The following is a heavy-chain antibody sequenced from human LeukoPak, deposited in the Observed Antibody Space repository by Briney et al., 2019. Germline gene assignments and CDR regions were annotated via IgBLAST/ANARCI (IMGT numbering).Heavy chain of an antibody. CDR1: GYIYRNYG. V-gene: IGHV1-18*01. CDR2: VSNYNGDT. CDR3: ARITYGANYVDY. Sequence: ASVKVSCKASGYIYRNYGISWVRQAPGQGLERMGWVSNYNGDTKYAQKLQGRVTMSTDTSTSTAYLDLRSLRSDDTAVYYCARITYGANYVDYWGQGTLVTVSS. J-gene: IGHJ4*02. D-gene: IGHD4-17*01.